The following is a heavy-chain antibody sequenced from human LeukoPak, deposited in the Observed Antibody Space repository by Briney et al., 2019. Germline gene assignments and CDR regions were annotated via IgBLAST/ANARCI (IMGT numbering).Heavy chain of an antibody. CDR1: GYSFTSYW. CDR2: IYPDDSDT. Sequence: GESLKISCKASGYSFTSYWIGWARQMPGKGLEWMGIIYPDDSDTKYSPSFQGQVTISADQSISTAYLQWSSLKASDTLMYYCSRLAFYTNAVCFSNYYYSMDVWGRGTTVTVSS. D-gene: IGHD2-8*01. J-gene: IGHJ6*03. V-gene: IGHV5-51*01. CDR3: SRLAFYTNAVCFSNYYYSMDV.